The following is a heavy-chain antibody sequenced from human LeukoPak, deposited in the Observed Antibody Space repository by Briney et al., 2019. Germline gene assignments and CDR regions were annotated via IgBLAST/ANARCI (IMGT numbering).Heavy chain of an antibody. Sequence: GGSLRLSCAASGFTFSTYAMHWVRQAPGKGLSYVSAISNHGGSTYYANSVKGRFIISRDNSKNTLYLQMGSLRAEDLAVYYCARESATRGWLFDYWGQGPLVTVSS. CDR1: GFTFSTYA. V-gene: IGHV3-64*01. CDR3: ARESATRGWLFDY. J-gene: IGHJ4*02. D-gene: IGHD6-19*01. CDR2: ISNHGGST.